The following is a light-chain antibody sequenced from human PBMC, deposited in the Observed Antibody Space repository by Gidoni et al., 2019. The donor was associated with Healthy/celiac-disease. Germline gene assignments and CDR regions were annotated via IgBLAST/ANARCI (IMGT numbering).Light chain of an antibody. J-gene: IGKJ4*01. CDR1: QGISSY. Sequence: DIQLTQSPSFLSASVGDRVTITCRASQGISSYLAWYQQKPGKPPKLLIYAASTLQSGVPSRVSGSGSGTEFTLTISSLQPEDFATYYCQQLNSYPLTFXGXTKVEIK. CDR3: QQLNSYPLT. V-gene: IGKV1-9*01. CDR2: AAS.